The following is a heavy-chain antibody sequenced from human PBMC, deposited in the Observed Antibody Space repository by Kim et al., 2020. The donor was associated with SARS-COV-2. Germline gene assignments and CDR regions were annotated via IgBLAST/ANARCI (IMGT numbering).Heavy chain of an antibody. CDR3: ARGAAEGRYVDWLSGQTIDF. CDR1: EYSFTNYY. D-gene: IGHD3-9*01. CDR2: ISPITGDT. Sequence: ASVKVSCRASEYSFTNYYLHWVRQAPGHGLEWMGWISPITGDTHYAQKFQGWVTMTRDTSINTGYVEVYKLRSDDTAVYYCARGAAEGRYVDWLSGQTIDFWGQGTLVTVSS. V-gene: IGHV1-2*04. J-gene: IGHJ4*02.